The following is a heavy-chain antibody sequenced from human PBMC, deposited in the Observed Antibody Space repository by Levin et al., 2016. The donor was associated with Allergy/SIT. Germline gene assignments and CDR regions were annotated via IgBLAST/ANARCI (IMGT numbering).Heavy chain of an antibody. CDR3: AQGGGDGYFRY. CDR1: GLSLSTSGEG. J-gene: IGHJ4*02. CDR2: VYWDDTK. D-gene: IGHD2-21*01. Sequence: SGPTLVKPTQTLTLTCSVSGLSLSTSGEGVGWVRQPPGKSLEWLALVYWDDTKLYRPSLKTKLTITKDTPNNQVLLTLTDVDPLDTATYFCAQGGGDGYFRYWGQGILVIVSS. V-gene: IGHV2-5*02.